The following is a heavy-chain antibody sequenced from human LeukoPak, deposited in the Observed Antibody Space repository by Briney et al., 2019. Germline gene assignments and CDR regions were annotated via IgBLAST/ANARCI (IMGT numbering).Heavy chain of an antibody. CDR3: ARGLYGSGT. CDR1: GGSFSGYY. V-gene: IGHV4-34*01. J-gene: IGHJ5*02. D-gene: IGHD3-10*01. Sequence: PSETLSLTCAVYGGSFSGYYWSWIRQPPGKGLEWIGEINHSGSTNYNPSLKSRVTISVDTSKNQFSLKLSTVTAADTAVYYCARGLYGSGTWGQGTLVTVSS. CDR2: INHSGST.